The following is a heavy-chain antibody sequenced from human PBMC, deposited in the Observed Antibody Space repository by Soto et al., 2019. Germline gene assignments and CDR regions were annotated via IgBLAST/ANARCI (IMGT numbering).Heavy chain of an antibody. Sequence: EVQLLESGGGLVQPGGSLRLSCAASGFTFSSYAMNWVRQAPGKGLEWVSTISGSGGSTYYADSVKGRFTLSRDNYKKTLYLQMNSLRAEDTAVYYCAKRNGSGGYSFYFDHWGQGTLVTVSS. CDR2: ISGSGGST. J-gene: IGHJ4*02. CDR1: GFTFSSYA. V-gene: IGHV3-23*01. D-gene: IGHD3-10*01. CDR3: AKRNGSGGYSFYFDH.